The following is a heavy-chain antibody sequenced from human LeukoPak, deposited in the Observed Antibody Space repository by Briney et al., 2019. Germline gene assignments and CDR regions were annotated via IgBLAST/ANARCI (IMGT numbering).Heavy chain of an antibody. CDR1: GFTFSSYW. Sequence: GGSLRLSCAASGFTFSSYWMHWVRQAPGKGLVWVSRINSDGSSTSYADSVKGRFTISRDNAKNSLYLQMNSLRAEDTALYYCAKDIITFGGVIVTPHFDYWGQGTLVTVSS. J-gene: IGHJ4*02. V-gene: IGHV3-74*01. CDR2: INSDGSST. CDR3: AKDIITFGGVIVTPHFDY. D-gene: IGHD3-16*02.